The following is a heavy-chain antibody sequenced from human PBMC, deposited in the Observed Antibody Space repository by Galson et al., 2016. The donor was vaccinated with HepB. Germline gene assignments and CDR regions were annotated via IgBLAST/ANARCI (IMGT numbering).Heavy chain of an antibody. CDR1: GFTFSTYN. D-gene: IGHD6-25*01. CDR2: ISRGSGYI. V-gene: IGHV3-21*06. CDR3: AREDPCIAAAILDS. J-gene: IGHJ4*02. Sequence: SLRLSCAASGFTFSTYNTNWARQAPGKGLEWVPSISRGSGYIYYADSVKGRFTISRDNSRNTLFLQMNRLRAEDTGLYYCAREDPCIAAAILDSWGQGTLVTVSS.